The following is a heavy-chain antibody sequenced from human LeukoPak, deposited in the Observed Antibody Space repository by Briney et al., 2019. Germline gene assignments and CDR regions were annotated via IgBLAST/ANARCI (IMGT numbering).Heavy chain of an antibody. CDR3: AKGGERFLEWLLFDY. D-gene: IGHD3-3*01. Sequence: PGGSLRLSCAASGFTFSSYAMSWVRQAPGKGLEWVSAISGSGGSTYYADSVKGRFTISRDNSKNTLYLQMNSLRAEDTAVYYCAKGGERFLEWLLFDYWGQGTLVTVSS. CDR1: GFTFSSYA. CDR2: ISGSGGST. V-gene: IGHV3-23*01. J-gene: IGHJ4*02.